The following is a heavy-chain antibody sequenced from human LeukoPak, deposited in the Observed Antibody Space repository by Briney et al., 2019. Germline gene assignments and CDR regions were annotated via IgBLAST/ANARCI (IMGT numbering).Heavy chain of an antibody. CDR2: IYYSGST. CDR1: GGSISSGGYY. D-gene: IGHD2-2*01. CDR3: ARAGIVVVPAAPRHDAFDI. J-gene: IGHJ3*02. Sequence: SQTLSLTCTVSGGSISSGGYYWSWIRQHPGKGLEWIGYIYYSGSTYYNPSLKSRVTILVDTSKNQFSLKLSSVTAADTAVYYCARAGIVVVPAAPRHDAFDIWGQGTMVTVSS. V-gene: IGHV4-31*03.